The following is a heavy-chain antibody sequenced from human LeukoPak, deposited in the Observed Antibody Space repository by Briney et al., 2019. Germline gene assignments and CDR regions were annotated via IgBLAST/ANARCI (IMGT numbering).Heavy chain of an antibody. CDR1: GFTFSSYS. CDR2: ISSSSSTI. Sequence: GGSLRLSCAASGFTFSSYSMNWVRQAPGKGLEWVSYISSSSSTIYYADSVKGRFTISRDNAKNSLYLQMNSLRAEDTAVYYYARDAYYYDSSGNAFDIWGQGTMVTVSS. V-gene: IGHV3-48*04. CDR3: ARDAYYYDSSGNAFDI. J-gene: IGHJ3*02. D-gene: IGHD3-22*01.